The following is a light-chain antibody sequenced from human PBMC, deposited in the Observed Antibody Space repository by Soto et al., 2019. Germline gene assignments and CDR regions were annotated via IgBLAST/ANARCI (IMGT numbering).Light chain of an antibody. CDR2: DAS. CDR3: QNYNSAPIT. V-gene: IGKV1-5*01. Sequence: QMTQSPSALSASVGDRVTITCRASQSISSWLAWYQQKPGKAPKLLIYDASSLESGVPSRFSGSGSGTEFTLTISSLQPEDVAAYYCQNYNSAPITFGGGTKV. CDR1: QSISSW. J-gene: IGKJ4*01.